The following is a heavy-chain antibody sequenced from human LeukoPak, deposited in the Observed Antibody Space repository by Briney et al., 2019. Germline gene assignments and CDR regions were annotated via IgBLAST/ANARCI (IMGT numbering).Heavy chain of an antibody. V-gene: IGHV1-58*01. Sequence: SVKVSCKASGFTFSRSAVQWVRQARGQGLGWIGWIAVGSGNTNNAQKFQERVTITRDMSTGTAYMELRSLRSEDTAVYYCAAARGATIELLDYWGQGTLVTVSS. J-gene: IGHJ4*02. CDR2: IAVGSGNT. CDR1: GFTFSRSA. D-gene: IGHD5-12*01. CDR3: AAARGATIELLDY.